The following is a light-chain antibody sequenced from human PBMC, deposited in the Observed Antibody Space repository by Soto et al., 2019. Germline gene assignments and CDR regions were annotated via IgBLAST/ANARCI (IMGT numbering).Light chain of an antibody. CDR1: QSISSSY. CDR3: QQYGSSSWT. CDR2: GAS. Sequence: EIVLTQSPGTLSLSPGERATLSCRASQSISSSYLAWYQQKPGQAPRALIYGASSRATGIPDRFSGSGSGTDFNLTISRLEPEDFAVYYCQQYGSSSWTFGQGTKVEIK. V-gene: IGKV3-20*01. J-gene: IGKJ1*01.